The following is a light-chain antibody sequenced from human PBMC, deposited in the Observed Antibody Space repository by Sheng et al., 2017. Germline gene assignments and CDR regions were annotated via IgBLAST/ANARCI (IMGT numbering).Light chain of an antibody. J-gene: IGLJ2*01. CDR1: NIESKS. CDR2: MMT. CDR3: QVWDITSDVI. Sequence: SFVLTQPPSVSVAPGQTATITCGANNIESKSVHWYQQKSGQPLNWSSMMMTTGPQGSLSDSLASNSGNTATLTSPGSKPGNEAVYYCQVWDITSDVIFGGGTRVTVV. V-gene: IGLV3-21*02.